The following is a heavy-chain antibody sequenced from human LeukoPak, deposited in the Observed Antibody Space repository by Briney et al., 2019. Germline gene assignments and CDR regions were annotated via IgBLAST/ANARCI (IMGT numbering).Heavy chain of an antibody. Sequence: SETLSLTCAVYGGSFSGYYWSWIRQPPGKGLEWIGEINHSGSTNYNPSLKSRVTISVDTTKNQFSLNLNSVTAADTAVYYCARRPPSYSDNSGTYYLGGFDYWGQGTLVTVSS. CDR1: GGSFSGYY. CDR2: INHSGST. CDR3: ARRPPSYSDNSGTYYLGGFDY. V-gene: IGHV4-34*01. D-gene: IGHD3-10*01. J-gene: IGHJ4*02.